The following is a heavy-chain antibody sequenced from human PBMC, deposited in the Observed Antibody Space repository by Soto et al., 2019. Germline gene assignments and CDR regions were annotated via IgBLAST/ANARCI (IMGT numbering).Heavy chain of an antibody. J-gene: IGHJ3*02. V-gene: IGHV1-58*01. Sequence: SVKVSCKASGFTFTSSAVQWVRQARGQRLEWIGWIVVGSGNTNYAQKFQERVTITRDMSTSTAYMELSSLRSEDTAVYYCAAVRVLFYGSGSYLAFDIWGQGTMVTVSS. CDR2: IVVGSGNT. CDR1: GFTFTSSA. D-gene: IGHD3-10*01. CDR3: AAVRVLFYGSGSYLAFDI.